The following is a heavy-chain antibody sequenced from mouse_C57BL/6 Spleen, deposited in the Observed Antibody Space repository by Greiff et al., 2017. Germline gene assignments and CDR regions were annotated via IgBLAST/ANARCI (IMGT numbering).Heavy chain of an antibody. V-gene: IGHV1-82*01. Sequence: QLQLKQSGPELVKPGASVKISCKASGYAFSSSWLNWVKQRPGKGLEWIGRIYPGDGDPNYNGKFKGQATLTADKSSSTAYMQLSSLTSEDSAVYCCARPYYSNYNYAMDYWGQGTSVTVSS. CDR2: IYPGDGDP. CDR1: GYAFSSSW. CDR3: ARPYYSNYNYAMDY. J-gene: IGHJ4*01. D-gene: IGHD2-5*01.